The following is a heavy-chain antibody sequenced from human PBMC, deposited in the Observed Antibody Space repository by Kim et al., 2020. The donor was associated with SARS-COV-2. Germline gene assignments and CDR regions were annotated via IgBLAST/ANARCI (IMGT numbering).Heavy chain of an antibody. CDR1: GFTLGGFG. Sequence: GGSLRLSCAASGFTLGGFGMHWVRQAPGKGLEWVSCISRNSGATYYADSVKGRFTISRDNAKNSLYLQMNSLRDEDTAVYYCARNAKDSTHYYYY. D-gene: IGHD3-22*01. CDR3: ARNAKDSTHYYYY. V-gene: IGHV3-48*02. CDR2: ISRNSGAT. J-gene: IGHJ6*03.